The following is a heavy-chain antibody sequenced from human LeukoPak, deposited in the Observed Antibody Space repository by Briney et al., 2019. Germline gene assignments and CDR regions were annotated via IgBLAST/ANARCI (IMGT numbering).Heavy chain of an antibody. CDR2: IYTSGST. J-gene: IGHJ5*02. CDR3: ARGSSYCSSTSCHRGNWFDP. D-gene: IGHD2-2*01. Sequence: SETLSLTCTVSGGSISSYYWSWIRQPAGKGLEWIGRIYTSGSTNYNPSLKSRVTISVDTSKNQFSLKLSSVTAADTAVYYCARGSSYCSSTSCHRGNWFDPWGQGTLVTVSS. CDR1: GGSISSYY. V-gene: IGHV4-4*07.